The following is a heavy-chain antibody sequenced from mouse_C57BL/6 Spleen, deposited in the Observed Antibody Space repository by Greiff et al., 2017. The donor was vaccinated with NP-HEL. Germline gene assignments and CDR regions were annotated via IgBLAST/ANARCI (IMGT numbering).Heavy chain of an antibody. Sequence: QVQLQQPGAELVRPGSSVKLSCKASGYTFTSYWVHWVKQRPIQGLEWIGNIDPSDSETHYNQKFKDKATLTVDKSSSTAYMQLSSLTSEDSAVYYCARFGVFYAMDYWGQGTSVTVSA. CDR1: GYTFTSYW. J-gene: IGHJ4*01. CDR2: IDPSDSET. CDR3: ARFGVFYAMDY. V-gene: IGHV1-52*01.